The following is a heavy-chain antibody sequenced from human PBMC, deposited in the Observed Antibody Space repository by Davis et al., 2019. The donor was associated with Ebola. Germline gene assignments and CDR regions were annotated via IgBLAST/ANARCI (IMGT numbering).Heavy chain of an antibody. Sequence: SETLSLTCAVYGGSFSGYYWSWIRQPPGKRLEWIGEINHSGSTNYNPSLKSRVTISVDTSKNQFSLKLSSVTAADTAVYYCARGPHHQGVDPWGQGTLVTVSS. J-gene: IGHJ5*02. D-gene: IGHD1-26*01. CDR1: GGSFSGYY. CDR3: ARGPHHQGVDP. V-gene: IGHV4-34*01. CDR2: INHSGST.